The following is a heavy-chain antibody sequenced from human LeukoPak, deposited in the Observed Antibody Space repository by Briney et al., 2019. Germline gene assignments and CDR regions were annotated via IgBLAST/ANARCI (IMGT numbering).Heavy chain of an antibody. D-gene: IGHD1-7*01. J-gene: IGHJ4*02. CDR1: GGSISSSSYY. CDR2: VYYRGNT. CDR3: ARGDWKYGDFDR. V-gene: IGHV4-39*07. Sequence: SETLSLTCTVSGGSISSSSYYWGWIRQPPGKGLEWIGSVYYRGNTYYNPSLKSRVATSVDTSKNQFSLKVSSMTAADTAVYYCARGDWKYGDFDRWGQGTLVTVSS.